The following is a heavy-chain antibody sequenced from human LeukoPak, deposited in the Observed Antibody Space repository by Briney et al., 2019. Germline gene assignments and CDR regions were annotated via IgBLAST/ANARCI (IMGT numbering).Heavy chain of an antibody. V-gene: IGHV1-18*01. CDR3: ATDTSYIWYDTFGEF. D-gene: IGHD3-16*01. J-gene: IGHJ4*02. Sequence: ASVKVSCKASGYTFTSYGISWVRQAPGQGLEWMGWISASNGNTDYAQKFQGRVTMTTDTSTTTAYMELRSLRSDDTAVYYCATDTSYIWYDTFGEFWGQGTLVTVSS. CDR2: ISASNGNT. CDR1: GYTFTSYG.